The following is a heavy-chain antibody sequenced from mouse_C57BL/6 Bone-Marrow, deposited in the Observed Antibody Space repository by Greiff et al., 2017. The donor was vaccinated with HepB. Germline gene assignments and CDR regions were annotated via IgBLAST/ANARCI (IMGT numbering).Heavy chain of an antibody. V-gene: IGHV1-61*01. J-gene: IGHJ3*01. Sequence: QVQLKQPGAELVRPGSSVKLSCKASGYTFTSYWMDWVKQRPGQGLEWIGNIYPSDSETHYNQKFKDKATLTVDKSSSTAYMQLSSLTSEDSAVYYCARECGNPFAYWGQGTLVTVSA. CDR2: IYPSDSET. D-gene: IGHD2-10*02. CDR1: GYTFTSYW. CDR3: ARECGNPFAY.